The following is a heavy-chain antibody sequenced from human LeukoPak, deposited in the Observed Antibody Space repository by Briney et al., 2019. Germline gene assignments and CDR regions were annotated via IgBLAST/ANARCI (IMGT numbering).Heavy chain of an antibody. CDR3: ARPYSTYYDFWSGYYLDV. J-gene: IGHJ6*02. CDR1: GFTVSSNY. D-gene: IGHD3-3*01. V-gene: IGHV3-11*01. Sequence: GGSLRLSCAASGFTVSSNYVSWIRQAPGKGLEWVSYISSSGSTIYYADSVKGRFTISRDNAKNSLYLQMNSLRAEDTAVYYCARPYSTYYDFWSGYYLDVWGQGTTVTVSS. CDR2: ISSSGSTI.